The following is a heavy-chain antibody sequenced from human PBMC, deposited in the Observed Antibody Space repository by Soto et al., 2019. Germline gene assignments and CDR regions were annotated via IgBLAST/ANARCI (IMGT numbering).Heavy chain of an antibody. CDR1: GGTFGSYA. Sequence: QVQLVQSGAEVKKPESSVKVSCKASGGTFGSYAINWVRQAPGQGLEWMGGIIPMYDTIDYAQKFLGRVTITADESTSTAYMAVRSLRSEDTAVYYCARDRRDGYNPFDYWGQGTLVTVSS. J-gene: IGHJ4*02. V-gene: IGHV1-69*01. D-gene: IGHD5-12*01. CDR3: ARDRRDGYNPFDY. CDR2: IIPMYDTI.